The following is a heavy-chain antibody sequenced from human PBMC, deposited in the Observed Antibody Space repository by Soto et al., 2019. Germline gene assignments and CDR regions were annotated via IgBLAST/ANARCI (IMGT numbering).Heavy chain of an antibody. CDR1: GDSFSSYW. CDR3: ARVDWNYDLRRVGMDG. J-gene: IGHJ6*02. Sequence: GESLKLSCKGSGDSFSSYWINWVRQMPGKGLEWMGRIDPSDSHTDYSPSFQGHVTISADKSIKTAYLQCSRPRASDTAIYYCARVDWNYDLRRVGMDGWGRGTTVTVSS. V-gene: IGHV5-10-1*01. D-gene: IGHD1-7*01. CDR2: IDPSDSHT.